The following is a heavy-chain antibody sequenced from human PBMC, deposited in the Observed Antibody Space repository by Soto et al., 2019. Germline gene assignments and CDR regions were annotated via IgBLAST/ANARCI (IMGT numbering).Heavy chain of an antibody. CDR3: ARSAAFYIYAITPVEF. CDR1: GYTFTTFG. D-gene: IGHD2-8*01. V-gene: IGHV1-18*01. Sequence: QVRLVQSGPEVKKPGASVKVSCKASGYTFTTFGISWVRQAPGQGLEWVGWISANNGNTKYSQKFQGRVSLTTETSGRTTYMELRSLRSDDTAVYYCARSAAFYIYAITPVEFWGQGTLVTVSS. CDR2: ISANNGNT. J-gene: IGHJ4*02.